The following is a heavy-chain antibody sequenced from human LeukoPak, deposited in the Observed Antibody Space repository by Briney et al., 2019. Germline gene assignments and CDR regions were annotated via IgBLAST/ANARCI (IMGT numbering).Heavy chain of an antibody. D-gene: IGHD3-10*01. CDR2: IYFSGTT. CDR1: GASITTYY. J-gene: IGHJ6*02. V-gene: IGHV4-59*01. Sequence: SETLSLTCTDSGASITTYYWSWIRQPPGKGLEWIGYIYFSGTTNYNPSLKSRVTIPLDASNKQFSLRLNSVTAADTAVYYCARDYGPFGVWGQGTTVTVSS. CDR3: ARDYGPFGV.